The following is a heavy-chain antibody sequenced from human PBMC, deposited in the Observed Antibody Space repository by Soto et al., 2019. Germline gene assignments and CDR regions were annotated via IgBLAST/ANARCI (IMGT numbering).Heavy chain of an antibody. V-gene: IGHV4-39*01. CDR3: ARQGRNTKIVLVKHYAADF. Sequence: SETLSLTCTVSSGSISSTCYYWAWIRQPPGKGLEWIGAIYYDGTTYYTESLKSRVTISVDTSKNKFSLNVNSVTAADTAVYFCARQGRNTKIVLVKHYAADFWGQGTAVTVSS. CDR1: SGSISSTCYY. J-gene: IGHJ6*02. D-gene: IGHD3-22*01. CDR2: IYYDGTT.